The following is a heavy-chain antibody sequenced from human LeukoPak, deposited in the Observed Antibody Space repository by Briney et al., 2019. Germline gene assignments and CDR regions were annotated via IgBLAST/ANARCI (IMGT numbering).Heavy chain of an antibody. J-gene: IGHJ4*02. D-gene: IGHD5-18*01. CDR3: ARDKQHSYGRYFDH. Sequence: SETLSLTCTVSADSISTYHWNWIRKPPGKGLEWIAYMQSTGNSKYNPSLRSRVTMFVDTPKNQVALILRSVTAADTAVYYCARDKQHSYGRYFDHWGQGALVTVSS. CDR2: MQSTGNS. CDR1: ADSISTYH. V-gene: IGHV4-59*01.